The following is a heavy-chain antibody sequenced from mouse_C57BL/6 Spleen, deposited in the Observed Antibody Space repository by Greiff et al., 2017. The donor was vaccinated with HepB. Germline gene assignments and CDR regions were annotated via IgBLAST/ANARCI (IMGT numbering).Heavy chain of an antibody. CDR1: GYTFTDYY. Sequence: EVQRVESGPVLVKPGASVKMSCKASGYTFTDYYMNWVKQSHGKSLEWIGVINPYNGGTSYNQKFKGKATLTVDKSSSTAYMELNSLTSEDSAVYYCARDYGSRNGPFFAYWGQGTLVTVSA. CDR2: INPYNGGT. CDR3: ARDYGSRNGPFFAY. D-gene: IGHD1-2*01. V-gene: IGHV1-19*01. J-gene: IGHJ3*01.